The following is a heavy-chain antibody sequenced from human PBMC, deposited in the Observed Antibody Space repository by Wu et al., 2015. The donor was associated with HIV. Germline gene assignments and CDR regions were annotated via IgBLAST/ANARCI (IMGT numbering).Heavy chain of an antibody. D-gene: IGHD6-19*01. Sequence: QVQLVQSGAEVKKPGSSVKVSCKASGGTFSSYAISWVRQAPGRGLEWMGGIIPIFGTANYAQKFQGRVTITADESTSTAHMELSSLRSEDTAVYYCAATGIAVAGTYYYVLRTLDVWGQRDHGHRLL. V-gene: IGHV1-69*12. CDR3: AATGIAVAGTYYYVLRTLDV. CDR1: GGTFSSYA. J-gene: IGHJ6*02. CDR2: IIPIFGTA.